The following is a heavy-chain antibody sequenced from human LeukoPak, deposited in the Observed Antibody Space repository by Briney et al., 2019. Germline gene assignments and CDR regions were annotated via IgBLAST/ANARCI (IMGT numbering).Heavy chain of an antibody. J-gene: IGHJ5*02. CDR3: ARGLPLVSRSWYPFDT. V-gene: IGHV1-24*01. D-gene: IGHD6-13*01. Sequence: ASVNVSCKVSGYTLTELSMHWVRQAPGKGLEWMGGFDPEDGETIYAQKSQGRVTMTEDTSTDTAYMELSSLRSDDPAVYYCARGLPLVSRSWYPFDTWGQGTLVTVSS. CDR2: FDPEDGET. CDR1: GYTLTELS.